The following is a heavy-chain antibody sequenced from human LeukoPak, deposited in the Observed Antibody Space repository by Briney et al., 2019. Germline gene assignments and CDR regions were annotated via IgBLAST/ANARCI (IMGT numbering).Heavy chain of an antibody. Sequence: ASVKVSCKASGYTFTSYGISWVRQAPGQGLEWMGWISAYSGNTNYAQKLQGRVTMTTDTSTSTAYMELRSLRSDDTAVYYCARDQIAVADYYYYYMDVWGKGTTVTVSS. CDR3: ARDQIAVADYYYYYMDV. V-gene: IGHV1-18*01. D-gene: IGHD6-19*01. CDR1: GYTFTSYG. CDR2: ISAYSGNT. J-gene: IGHJ6*03.